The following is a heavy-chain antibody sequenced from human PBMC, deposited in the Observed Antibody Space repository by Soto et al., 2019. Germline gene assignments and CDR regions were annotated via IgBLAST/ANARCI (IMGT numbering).Heavy chain of an antibody. J-gene: IGHJ3*02. Sequence: SETLSLTCAVYGGSFRGYYWSWIRQPPGKGLEWIGEINHRGTTNYSPSLKSRVTISVDTSKNQFSLKLSSVTAADSAVYYCARVVGSSGWYYGSFDIWGPGTMVTVSS. CDR1: GGSFRGYY. CDR3: ARVVGSSGWYYGSFDI. V-gene: IGHV4-34*01. D-gene: IGHD6-19*01. CDR2: INHRGTT.